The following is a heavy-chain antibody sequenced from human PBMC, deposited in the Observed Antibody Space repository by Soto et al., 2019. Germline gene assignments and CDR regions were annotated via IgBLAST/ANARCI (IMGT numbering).Heavy chain of an antibody. D-gene: IGHD2-2*01. CDR1: GYNFTSYW. CDR3: ARRYCSSASCPRNYYGMDV. J-gene: IGHJ6*02. V-gene: IGHV5-10-1*01. CDR2: IDPIDSYT. Sequence: GESLKISCQGSGYNFTSYWISWVRQMPGKGLEWMGRIDPIDSYTNYSPSFQGHVTISADKSISTAYLQWSSLKASDTAMYYCARRYCSSASCPRNYYGMDVWGQGTTVTVSS.